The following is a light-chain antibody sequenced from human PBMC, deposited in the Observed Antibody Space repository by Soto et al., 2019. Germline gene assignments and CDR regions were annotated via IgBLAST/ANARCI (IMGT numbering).Light chain of an antibody. CDR1: SGHTTYA. CDR2: VKNDGSH. J-gene: IGLJ3*02. V-gene: IGLV4-69*01. CDR3: AAWDDSLNGGV. Sequence: QLVLTQSPSASASLGASVKLTCTLTSGHTTYAIAWHQQQPEKGPRFLMKVKNDGSHTKGDGLPDRFSGSSSGAERYLTISSLQSEDEADYYCAAWDDSLNGGVFGGGTKLTVL.